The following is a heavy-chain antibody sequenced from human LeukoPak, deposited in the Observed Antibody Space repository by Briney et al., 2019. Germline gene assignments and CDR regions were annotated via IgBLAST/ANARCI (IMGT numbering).Heavy chain of an antibody. CDR3: ARDTHYYGMDV. V-gene: IGHV4-59*01. J-gene: IGHJ6*02. CDR1: GGSISSYY. CDR2: IYYSGST. Sequence: PSETLSLTCTVSGGSISSYYWSWIRQPPGKGLEWIGYIYYSGSTNYNPSLKSRVTISIDTSKNQFSLRLSSVTAADTAVYYCARDTHYYGMDVWGQGTTVIVSS.